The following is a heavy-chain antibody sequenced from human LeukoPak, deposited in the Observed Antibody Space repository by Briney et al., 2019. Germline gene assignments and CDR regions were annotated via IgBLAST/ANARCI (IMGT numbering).Heavy chain of an antibody. V-gene: IGHV3-7*05. Sequence: PGGSLRLSCAASGFXSSWYWISWVRQAPGKGLEWVANIKPDGSEKHYVDSVKGRFTISRDNAKNSLYLQMNSLRAEDTAVYFCARSNYAAFDIWGQGTMVTVSS. CDR3: ARSNYAAFDI. J-gene: IGHJ3*02. CDR1: GFXSSWYW. CDR2: IKPDGSEK. D-gene: IGHD2-2*01.